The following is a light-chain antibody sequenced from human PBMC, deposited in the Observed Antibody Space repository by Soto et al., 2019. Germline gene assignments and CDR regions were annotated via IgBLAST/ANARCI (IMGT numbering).Light chain of an antibody. Sequence: QSVLTQPPSASGTPGQRVTISCSGSSSNIGSNSVNWYQHLPGTAPKLLIYGSDQRPSGVPDRFSGSKSGTSVSLAISGLQSEDEADYYCAAWDDSLNAVMFGGGTKVTVL. J-gene: IGLJ3*02. CDR3: AAWDDSLNAVM. V-gene: IGLV1-44*01. CDR2: GSD. CDR1: SSNIGSNS.